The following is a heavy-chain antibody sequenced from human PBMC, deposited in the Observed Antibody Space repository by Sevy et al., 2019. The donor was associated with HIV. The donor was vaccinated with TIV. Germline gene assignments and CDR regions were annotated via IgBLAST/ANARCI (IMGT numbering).Heavy chain of an antibody. D-gene: IGHD3-22*01. CDR1: GFTLTNEF. CDR3: TNHYDTGGRLDYFDY. J-gene: IGHJ4*02. Sequence: GGSLRLSCAVSGFTLTNEFFSWVRQAPGKGLEWVAVVYSGGATYYADSVKGRFTISRDKSKSTLYLQMKSLRAEDTAIYYCTNHYDTGGRLDYFDYWGQGTLVTISS. CDR2: VYSGGAT. V-gene: IGHV3-53*01.